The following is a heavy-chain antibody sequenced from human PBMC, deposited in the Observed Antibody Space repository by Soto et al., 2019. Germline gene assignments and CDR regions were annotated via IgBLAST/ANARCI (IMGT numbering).Heavy chain of an antibody. CDR2: IDPSDSYT. J-gene: IGHJ6*02. V-gene: IGHV5-10-1*01. D-gene: IGHD3-10*01. CDR3: ARQRITMVRGVIYYYYYGMDV. Sequence: GESLKISCKGSGYSFTSYWISWVRQMPGKGLEWVGRIDPSDSYTNYSPSFQGHVTISADKSISTAYLQWSSLKASDTTMYYCARQRITMVRGVIYYYYYGMDVWGQGTTVTVSS. CDR1: GYSFTSYW.